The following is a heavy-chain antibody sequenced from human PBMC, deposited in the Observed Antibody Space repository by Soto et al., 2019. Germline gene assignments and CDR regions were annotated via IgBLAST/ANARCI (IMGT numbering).Heavy chain of an antibody. D-gene: IGHD2-2*01. V-gene: IGHV3-23*01. CDR2: ISGNGGST. Sequence: PGGSLRLSCAASGFTFSNYAMSWVRQAPGKGLEWVSTISGNGGSTYYADSVKGRFTISRGNSKNMLFLQINSLRDDDSAVYYCAKRPASIITFDYWGQGTPVTVSS. J-gene: IGHJ4*02. CDR3: AKRPASIITFDY. CDR1: GFTFSNYA.